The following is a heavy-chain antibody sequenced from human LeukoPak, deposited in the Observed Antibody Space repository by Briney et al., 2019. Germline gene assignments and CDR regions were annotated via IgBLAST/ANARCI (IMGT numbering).Heavy chain of an antibody. D-gene: IGHD2-15*01. Sequence: KSSETLSLTCAVYGGSFSGYYWSWIRQPPGKGLEWIGEINHSGSTNYNPSLKSRVTISVDTSKNQFSLKLSSVTAADTAVYYCARPGGRGPHWGQGTLVTVSS. CDR1: GGSFSGYY. CDR2: INHSGST. CDR3: ARPGGRGPH. J-gene: IGHJ4*02. V-gene: IGHV4-34*01.